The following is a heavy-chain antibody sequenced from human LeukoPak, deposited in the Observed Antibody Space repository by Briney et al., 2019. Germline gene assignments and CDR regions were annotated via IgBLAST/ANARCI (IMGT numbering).Heavy chain of an antibody. Sequence: GSLRLSCAASGFTFSSYAMSWVRQAPGKGLEWVSAISGSGGSTYYADSVKGRFTISRDNSKNTLYLQMNSLRAEDTAVYYCAKDQIIMVRGVIRSAPSDYWGQGTLVTVSS. V-gene: IGHV3-23*01. CDR1: GFTFSSYA. D-gene: IGHD3-10*01. CDR2: ISGSGGST. J-gene: IGHJ4*02. CDR3: AKDQIIMVRGVIRSAPSDY.